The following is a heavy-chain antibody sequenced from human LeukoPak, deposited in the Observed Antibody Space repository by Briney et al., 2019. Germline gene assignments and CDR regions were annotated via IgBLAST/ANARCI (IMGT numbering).Heavy chain of an antibody. D-gene: IGHD5/OR15-5a*01. CDR2: IYYSGST. Sequence: PSQTLSLTCTVSGGSISSGDYYWSWIRQPPGKGLEWIGYIYYSGSTYYNPSLKSRVTISVDTSKNQFSLKLSSVTAADTAVYYCARVHHTHVYGWVYFDYWGQGTLVTVSS. J-gene: IGHJ4*02. CDR3: ARVHHTHVYGWVYFDY. CDR1: GGSISSGDYY. V-gene: IGHV4-30-4*01.